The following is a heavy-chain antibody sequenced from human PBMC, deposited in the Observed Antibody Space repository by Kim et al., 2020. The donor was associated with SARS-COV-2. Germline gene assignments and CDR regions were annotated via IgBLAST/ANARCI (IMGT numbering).Heavy chain of an antibody. J-gene: IGHJ4*02. CDR2: IYYSGST. CDR3: ARGNLPTSQRNYYSSCYGAFRDY. V-gene: IGHV4-59*13. CDR1: GGSISSYY. D-gene: IGHD3-22*01. Sequence: SETLSLTCTVSGGSISSYYWSWIRQPPGKGLEWVGYIYYSGSTNYNPSLKSRVTISVDTSTNQFSLKLSSLTAADTAVYYCARGNLPTSQRNYYSSCYGAFRDYWGQGTLVTVSS.